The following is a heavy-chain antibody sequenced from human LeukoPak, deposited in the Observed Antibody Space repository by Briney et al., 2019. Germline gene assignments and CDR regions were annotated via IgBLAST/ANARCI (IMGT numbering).Heavy chain of an antibody. CDR3: ARGGWSLDY. CDR2: IYHSGST. V-gene: IGHV4-38-2*02. Sequence: PSETLSLTCTVSGYSISSGYYWGWIRQPPGKGLEWIGSIYHSGSTYYNPSLKSRVTISVDTSKNQFSLKLSSVTAADTAVYYCARGGWSLDYWGQGTLVTVSS. CDR1: GYSISSGYY. D-gene: IGHD6-19*01. J-gene: IGHJ4*02.